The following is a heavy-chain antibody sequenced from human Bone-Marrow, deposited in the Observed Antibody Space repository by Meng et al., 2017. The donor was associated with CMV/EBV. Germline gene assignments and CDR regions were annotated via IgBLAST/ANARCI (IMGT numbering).Heavy chain of an antibody. D-gene: IGHD3-3*01. V-gene: IGHV3-13*01. CDR2: ISAAGDT. CDR1: GFSFSYYD. J-gene: IGHJ6*02. CDR3: ARVSIQSGFGMDV. Sequence: GGSLRLSCAASGFSFSYYDMHWVRQVRGKSPEWVSAISAAGDTYYPDSVKGRFSVSRENPKNSVYLQMNNLEAGYTAVYYCARVSIQSGFGMDVWGQGTTVTVSS.